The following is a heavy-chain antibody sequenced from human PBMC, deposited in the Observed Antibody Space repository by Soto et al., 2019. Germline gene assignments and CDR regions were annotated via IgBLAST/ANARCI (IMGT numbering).Heavy chain of an antibody. J-gene: IGHJ6*02. CDR2: TIPVFGTP. D-gene: IGHD3-22*01. CDR1: GGTFNRHG. V-gene: IGHV1-69*06. CDR3: ARGLSDGFITYFDFYVMDV. Sequence: QVPLVQSGAEMKRPGSSVKVSCKASGGTFNRHGISWVRQAPGQGLEWMGGTIPVFGTPKYAQEFQGRVTVSVDKSTSTAYMELSSLRSEDTAVYYCARGLSDGFITYFDFYVMDVWGQGTAVTVSS.